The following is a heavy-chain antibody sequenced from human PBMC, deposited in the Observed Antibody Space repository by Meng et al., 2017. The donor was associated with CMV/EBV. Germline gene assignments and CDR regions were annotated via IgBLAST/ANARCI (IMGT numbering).Heavy chain of an antibody. V-gene: IGHV4-34*01. Sequence: GSLRLSCAVYGGSFSGYYWSWIRQPPGKGLEWIGEINHSGSTNYNPSLKSRVTISVDTSKNQFSLKLSSVTAADTAAYYCARGAYDFWSGKDDYWGQGTLVTVSS. CDR1: GGSFSGYY. CDR3: ARGAYDFWSGKDDY. CDR2: INHSGST. D-gene: IGHD3-3*01. J-gene: IGHJ4*02.